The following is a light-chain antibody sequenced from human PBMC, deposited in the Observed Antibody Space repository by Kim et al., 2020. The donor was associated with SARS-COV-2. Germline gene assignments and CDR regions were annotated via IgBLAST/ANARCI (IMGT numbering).Light chain of an antibody. CDR2: RDS. CDR1: NFGRKN. CDR3: QAWDSSTGV. Sequence: SYELTQPLSVSVALGQTASITCGGNNFGRKNVHWHQQKPGQAPVLVIYRDSNRPSGIPERFSGSNSGNTATLTISRAQAGDEADYYCQAWDSSTGVFGGG. V-gene: IGLV3-9*01. J-gene: IGLJ3*02.